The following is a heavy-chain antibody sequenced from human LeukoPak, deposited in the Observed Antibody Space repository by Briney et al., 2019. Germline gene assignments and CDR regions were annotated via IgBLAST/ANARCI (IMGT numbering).Heavy chain of an antibody. Sequence: GGSLRLSCAASGFTVSSNYMSWVRQAPGKGLEWVSLIYSDGSTYYADSVKGRFTISRDNSKNTLYLQVNSLRAEDTAVYYCAREAIVVAGYFDYWGQGTLFTVSS. D-gene: IGHD6-19*01. CDR2: IYSDGST. CDR3: AREAIVVAGYFDY. J-gene: IGHJ4*02. V-gene: IGHV3-53*01. CDR1: GFTVSSNY.